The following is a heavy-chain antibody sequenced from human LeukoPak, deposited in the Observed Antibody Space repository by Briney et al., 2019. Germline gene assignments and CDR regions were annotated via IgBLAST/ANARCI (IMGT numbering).Heavy chain of an antibody. CDR2: IYTSGST. V-gene: IGHV4-61*02. CDR3: ASTPQTAYCSSTSCYFQH. CDR1: GGSISSGSYY. J-gene: IGHJ1*01. D-gene: IGHD2-2*01. Sequence: PSQTLSLTCTVSGGSISSGSYYWSWIRQPAGKGLEWIGRIYTSGSTNYNPSLKSRVTISVDTSKNQFSLKLSSVTAADTAVYYCASTPQTAYCSSTSCYFQHWGQGTLVTVSS.